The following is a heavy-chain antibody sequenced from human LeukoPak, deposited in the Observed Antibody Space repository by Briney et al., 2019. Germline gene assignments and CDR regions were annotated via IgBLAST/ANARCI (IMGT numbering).Heavy chain of an antibody. J-gene: IGHJ4*02. CDR1: GGSFSGYY. Sequence: SETLSLSCAVYGGSFSGYYWSWIRQPPGKGLEWIGEINHSGSTNYNPSLKSRVTISVDTSKNQFSLKLSSVTAADTAVYYCARGGLDYFDSWGQGTLVTVSS. CDR2: INHSGST. D-gene: IGHD6-19*01. V-gene: IGHV4-34*01. CDR3: ARGGLDYFDS.